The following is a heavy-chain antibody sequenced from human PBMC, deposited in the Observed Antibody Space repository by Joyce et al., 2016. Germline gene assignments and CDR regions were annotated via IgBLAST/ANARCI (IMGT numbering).Heavy chain of an antibody. V-gene: IGHV3-30*03. CDR1: GFAFSTYG. J-gene: IGHJ3*02. CDR2: ISYNGVKK. Sequence: QVQLVESGGGVVQPGRSLRLSCSASGFAFSTYGVHWVRQAPGKGLEWVTFISYNGVKKYHADSVKGRFTISRENSKNTVYLQMNSLRAEDTAVYYCAASFTMIRGVIRRDDAFDIWGQGTMVTVSS. CDR3: AASFTMIRGVIRRDDAFDI. D-gene: IGHD3-10*01.